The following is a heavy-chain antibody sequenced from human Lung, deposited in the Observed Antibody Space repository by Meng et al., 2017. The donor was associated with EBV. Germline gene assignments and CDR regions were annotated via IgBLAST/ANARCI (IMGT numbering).Heavy chain of an antibody. CDR1: GGSFSGYY. CDR3: ARGRIIGDSSGYSDY. J-gene: IGHJ4*02. Sequence: QVQLQQWGAGLLKPSETLSLTCAVYGGSFSGYYWSWIRQPPGKGLEWIGYIYYSGSTYYNPSLKSRVTISVDTSKNQFSLKLSSVTAAGTAVYYCARGRIIGDSSGYSDYWGQGTLVTVSS. CDR2: IYYSGST. D-gene: IGHD3-22*01. V-gene: IGHV4-34*01.